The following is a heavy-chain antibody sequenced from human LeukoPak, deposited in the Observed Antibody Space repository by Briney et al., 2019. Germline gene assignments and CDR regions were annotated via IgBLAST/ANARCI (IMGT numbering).Heavy chain of an antibody. CDR1: GFTFSSYA. V-gene: IGHV3-30-3*01. D-gene: IGHD3-10*01. Sequence: PGGSLRLSCAASGFTFSSYAMHWVRQAPGKGLEWVAVISYDGSNKYYADSVKGRFTISRDNAKNSLYLQMNSLRAEDTAVYYCARIPTSQYYGSGTYSDYWGQGTLVIVSS. CDR2: ISYDGSNK. J-gene: IGHJ4*02. CDR3: ARIPTSQYYGSGTYSDY.